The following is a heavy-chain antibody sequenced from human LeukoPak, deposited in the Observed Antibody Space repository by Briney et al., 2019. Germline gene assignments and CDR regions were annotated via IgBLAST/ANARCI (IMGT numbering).Heavy chain of an antibody. CDR2: IYYSGST. J-gene: IGHJ3*02. CDR1: GGSISSSSYY. CDR3: ARESGVNVVVTAHYAFDI. Sequence: SETLSLTCTVSGGSISSSSYYWGWIRQPPGKGLEWIGCIYYSGSTYYNPSLKSRVTISVDTSKNQFSLKLSSVTAADTAVYYCARESGVNVVVTAHYAFDIWGQGTMVTVSS. D-gene: IGHD2-21*02. V-gene: IGHV4-39*07.